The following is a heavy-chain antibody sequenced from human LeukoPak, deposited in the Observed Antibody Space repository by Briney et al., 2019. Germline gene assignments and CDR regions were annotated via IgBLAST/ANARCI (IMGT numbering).Heavy chain of an antibody. V-gene: IGHV3-23*01. D-gene: IGHD3-10*01. J-gene: IGHJ6*02. CDR3: ARLKNPTGPYYGMDV. Sequence: GGSLRLSCAASGFTFSSHALTWVRQAPGQGLEWVSAISVSGDATYYVDAVKGRFTISRDNSKNTVYLQMNSLRAEDTALYYCARLKNPTGPYYGMDVWGQGTTVTVSS. CDR2: ISVSGDAT. CDR1: GFTFSSHA.